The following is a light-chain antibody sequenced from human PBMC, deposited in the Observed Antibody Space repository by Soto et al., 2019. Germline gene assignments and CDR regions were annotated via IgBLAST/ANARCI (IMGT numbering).Light chain of an antibody. Sequence: QSVLTQPPSASGTPGQGVIISCSGSSSNIGSNYVYWYQQFPATAPKLLIYRNNQRPSGVPDRFSGSKSGTSASLAISGLRSEDEADYHCASWDDSLSGPVFGGGTKVTVL. CDR1: SSNIGSNY. CDR3: ASWDDSLSGPV. J-gene: IGLJ3*02. CDR2: RNN. V-gene: IGLV1-47*01.